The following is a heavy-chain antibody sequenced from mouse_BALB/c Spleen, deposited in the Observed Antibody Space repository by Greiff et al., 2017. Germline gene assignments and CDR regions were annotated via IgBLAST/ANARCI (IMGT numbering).Heavy chain of an antibody. D-gene: IGHD2-2*01. J-gene: IGHJ2*01. CDR3: ARKGYDGYYFDY. Sequence: EVQLQQSGAELVRPGASVKLSCKASGFNFNDYYMHWVKQRPEQGLEWIGWINPENGNTIYDPKFKGKARITADKSSNTAYLQLSSLTSEDTAVYYCARKGYDGYYFDYWGQGTTLTVSS. CDR1: GFNFNDYY. CDR2: INPENGNT. V-gene: IGHV14-1*02.